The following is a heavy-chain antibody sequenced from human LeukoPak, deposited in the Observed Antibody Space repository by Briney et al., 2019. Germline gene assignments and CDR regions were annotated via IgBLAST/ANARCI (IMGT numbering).Heavy chain of an antibody. CDR1: GFTFSSYS. CDR3: ARSRGTTVTTYYYYGMDV. Sequence: NPGGPLRLSCAAPGFTFSSYSMNTGRQAPGKGLEWVSSIRSSSSYIYYAESVKGRFTISRDNAKNSLYLQMNSLRAEDTAVYYCARSRGTTVTTYYYYGMDVWGQGTTVTVSS. D-gene: IGHD4-17*01. V-gene: IGHV3-21*01. J-gene: IGHJ6*02. CDR2: IRSSSSYI.